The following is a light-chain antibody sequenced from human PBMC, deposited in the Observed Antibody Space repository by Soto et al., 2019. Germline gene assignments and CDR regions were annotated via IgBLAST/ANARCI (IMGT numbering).Light chain of an antibody. J-gene: IGLJ1*01. Sequence: SVLTQPPSASGSPGQSVTISCTGTSSDIGGYNYVSWYQQHPGKAPKLMIYEVTKRPSGVPDRFSASRSGNTASLTVSGLQAEDEADYYCSSFTGSNNLYGFGKGTKV. CDR1: SSDIGGYNY. V-gene: IGLV2-8*01. CDR3: SSFTGSNNLYG. CDR2: EVT.